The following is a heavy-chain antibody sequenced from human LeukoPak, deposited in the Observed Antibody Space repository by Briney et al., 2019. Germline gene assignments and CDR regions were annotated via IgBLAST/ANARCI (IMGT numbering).Heavy chain of an antibody. CDR2: INPSDGST. J-gene: IGHJ4*02. CDR1: GGTFSSYA. V-gene: IGHV1-46*01. D-gene: IGHD3-10*01. CDR3: ARGFAKMDY. Sequence: ASVKVSCKASGGTFSSYAISWVRQAPGQGLEWMGIINPSDGSTTYAQKLQGRVTMTRDTSTSTVYMELSSLRSEDTAVYYCARGFAKMDYWGQGTLVTVSS.